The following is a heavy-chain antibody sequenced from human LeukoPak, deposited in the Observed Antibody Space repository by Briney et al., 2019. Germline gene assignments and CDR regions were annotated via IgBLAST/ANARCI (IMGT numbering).Heavy chain of an antibody. J-gene: IGHJ4*02. Sequence: PSETLSLTCTISGASISSNYWSWIRQPPGKGLEWIGYIYPSGSTNYNPSLKSRVTISVDTSKNQFSLKLSPVTAADTAVYYCARTDVPIAAPRFDYWGQGTLVTVSS. D-gene: IGHD6-6*01. CDR3: ARTDVPIAAPRFDY. V-gene: IGHV4-4*09. CDR2: IYPSGST. CDR1: GASISSNY.